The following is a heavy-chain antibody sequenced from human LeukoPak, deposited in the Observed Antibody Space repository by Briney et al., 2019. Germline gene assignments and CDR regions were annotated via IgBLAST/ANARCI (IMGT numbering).Heavy chain of an antibody. CDR2: IKHSGST. CDR1: GGSFSGYY. CDR3: ASGPIYCSGGSCYVDAFDI. J-gene: IGHJ3*02. V-gene: IGHV4-34*01. D-gene: IGHD2-15*01. Sequence: SETLSLTCAVYGGSFSGYYWSWIRQPPGKGLEWIGEIKHSGSTNYNPSLKSRVTISVATSKNQFSLKLSSVTAADTAVYYCASGPIYCSGGSCYVDAFDIWGQGTMVTVSS.